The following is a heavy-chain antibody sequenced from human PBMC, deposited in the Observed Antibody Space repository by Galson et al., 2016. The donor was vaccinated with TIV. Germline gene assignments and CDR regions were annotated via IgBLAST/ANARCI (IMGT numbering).Heavy chain of an antibody. CDR3: TRDGRGNWKYVDYFDY. Sequence: SLRLSCAASGFTFDSYTFHWVRQTPGKGLEWVAIISHDGNNKDFADSVQGRFTISRDNSKNTVFLQMNSLRLEDTAVYYCTRDGRGNWKYVDYFDYWGQGTLVTVSS. CDR2: ISHDGNNK. D-gene: IGHD1-7*01. V-gene: IGHV3-30-3*01. CDR1: GFTFDSYT. J-gene: IGHJ4*02.